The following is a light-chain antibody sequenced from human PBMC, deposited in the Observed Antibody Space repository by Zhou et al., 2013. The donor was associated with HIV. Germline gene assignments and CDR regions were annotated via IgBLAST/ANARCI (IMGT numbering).Light chain of an antibody. J-gene: IGKJ2*01. CDR3: QQASSTPNT. Sequence: DIQMTQSPSTLSASVGDRVTITCRASESISSWLAWYQQKPGKAPKLLLYAASSLQSGVSSRFSGSGAGTDFTLTISSLQPEDFATYYCQQASSTPNTFGQGTKLEIK. CDR1: ESISSW. V-gene: IGKV1-39*01. CDR2: AAS.